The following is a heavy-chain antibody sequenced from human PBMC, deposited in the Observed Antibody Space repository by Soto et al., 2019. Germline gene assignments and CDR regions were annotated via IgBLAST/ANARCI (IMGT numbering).Heavy chain of an antibody. CDR1: GFTFSSYG. Sequence: GGSLRLSCAASGFTFSSYGMHWVRQAPGKGLEWVAVIWYDGSNKYYADSVKGRFTISRDNSKKTLYLQMNSLRAEDTAVYYGARKRPLFGVVPTHYYMDVWGKGTTVTVSS. CDR3: ARKRPLFGVVPTHYYMDV. CDR2: IWYDGSNK. V-gene: IGHV3-33*01. J-gene: IGHJ6*03. D-gene: IGHD3-3*01.